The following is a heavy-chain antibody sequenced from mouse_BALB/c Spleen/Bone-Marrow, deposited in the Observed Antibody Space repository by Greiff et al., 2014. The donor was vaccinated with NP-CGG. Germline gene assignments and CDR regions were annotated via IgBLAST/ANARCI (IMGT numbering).Heavy chain of an antibody. CDR3: ARDYSGYFDF. D-gene: IGHD5-1*01. Sequence: VQLKESGGGLVQPGGSLGLSCTTSGFTFTDYFMTWVRQPPGKALEWLGFIRNKANGYTTEYNPSVKGRFTISRDTSQGILYLQMNTLRAEDSAIYFCARDYSGYFDFWGQGTTLTVSS. CDR2: IRNKANGYTT. V-gene: IGHV7-3*02. J-gene: IGHJ2*01. CDR1: GFTFTDYF.